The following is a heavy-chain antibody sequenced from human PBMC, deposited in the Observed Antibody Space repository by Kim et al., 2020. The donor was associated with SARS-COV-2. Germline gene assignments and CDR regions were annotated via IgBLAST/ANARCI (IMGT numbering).Heavy chain of an antibody. D-gene: IGHD6-13*01. CDR3: ARDSSPDEKYYYYGMDV. J-gene: IGHJ6*02. Sequence: VKGRFTISRDNAKNSLYLQMNSLRAEDTAVYYCARDSSPDEKYYYYGMDVWGQGTTVTVSS. V-gene: IGHV3-11*06.